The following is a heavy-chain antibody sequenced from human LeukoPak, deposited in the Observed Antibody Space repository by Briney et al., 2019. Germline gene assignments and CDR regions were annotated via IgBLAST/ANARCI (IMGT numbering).Heavy chain of an antibody. D-gene: IGHD6-13*01. Sequence: GGSLRLSCAASGLTFRSYALSWVRQAPGKGLEWVAGISGSGGSAYYADSVKGRFTIARDNSKNTLYLQMNSLRAEDTAVYYCAKDGGYSSSWLPSDYWGQGTLVTVSS. V-gene: IGHV3-23*01. CDR1: GLTFRSYA. CDR3: AKDGGYSSSWLPSDY. CDR2: ISGSGGSA. J-gene: IGHJ4*02.